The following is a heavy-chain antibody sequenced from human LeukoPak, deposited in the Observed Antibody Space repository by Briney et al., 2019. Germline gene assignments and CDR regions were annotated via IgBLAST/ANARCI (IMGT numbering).Heavy chain of an antibody. CDR1: GFTFSSYS. J-gene: IGHJ6*03. CDR2: ISSSSSYI. V-gene: IGHV3-21*04. Sequence: GGSLRLSCAASGFTFSSYSMNWVRQAPGKGREWVSSISSSSSYIYYADSVKGRFTISRDNAKNSLYLQMNSLRAEDMALYYCAKDSSGSYYYYYMDVWGKGTTVAVSS. CDR3: AKDSSGSYYYYYMDV. D-gene: IGHD1-26*01.